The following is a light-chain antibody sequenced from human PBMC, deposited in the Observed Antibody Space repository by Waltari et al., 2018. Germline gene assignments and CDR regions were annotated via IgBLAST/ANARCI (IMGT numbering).Light chain of an antibody. CDR2: GNS. CDR1: SSNIGATSA. CDR3: QSYDTSLSGYV. J-gene: IGLJ1*01. Sequence: QPVLTQPPSVSGAPGQRVTISCTGSSSNIGATSAVHWYQQLPGTAPKLLIYGNSNRPSGVPDRFSGSKSGTSASLAITGLQTEDEADYYCQSYDTSLSGYVFGTGTKVTVL. V-gene: IGLV1-40*01.